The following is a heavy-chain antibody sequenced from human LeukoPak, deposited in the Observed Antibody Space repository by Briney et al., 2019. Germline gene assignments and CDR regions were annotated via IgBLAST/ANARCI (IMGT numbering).Heavy chain of an antibody. CDR3: ASPSRVGYSYGGWYLDL. V-gene: IGHV4-38-2*02. Sequence: SQTLSLTCTVSGYSISSGYNWGWIRPPPGKGRERVGSIYHTGRTYSNPSLKSRVTISVDTSKNQFSLKLSSVTAADTAVYYCASPSRVGYSYGGWYLDLWGRGTLVTVSS. CDR1: GYSISSGYN. D-gene: IGHD5-18*01. J-gene: IGHJ2*01. CDR2: IYHTGRT.